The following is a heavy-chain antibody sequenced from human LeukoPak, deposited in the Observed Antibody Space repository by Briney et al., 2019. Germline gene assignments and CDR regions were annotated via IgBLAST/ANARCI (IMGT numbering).Heavy chain of an antibody. CDR3: ARDSNYYDSSGEGNAFDI. D-gene: IGHD3-22*01. CDR2: IYYSGST. CDR1: GGSTSSYY. Sequence: SETLSLTCTVSGGSTSSYYWSWIRQPPGKGLEWIGYIYYSGSTYYNPSLKSRVTISVDTSKNQFSLKLSSVTAADTAVYYCARDSNYYDSSGEGNAFDIWGQGTMVTVSS. V-gene: IGHV4-30-4*08. J-gene: IGHJ3*02.